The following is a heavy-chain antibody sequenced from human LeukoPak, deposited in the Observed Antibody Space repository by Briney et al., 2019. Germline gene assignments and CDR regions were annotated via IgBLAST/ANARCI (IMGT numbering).Heavy chain of an antibody. Sequence: ASVTVSRTASGYTFTGYYMHWVRQAPGQGLEWMGWINPNSGGTNYAQKFQGRVTMTRDTSISTAYMELSRLRSDDTAVYYCARIGGIYYDSSGYLPFDYWGQGTLVTVSS. V-gene: IGHV1-2*02. CDR2: INPNSGGT. CDR1: GYTFTGYY. D-gene: IGHD3-22*01. CDR3: ARIGGIYYDSSGYLPFDY. J-gene: IGHJ4*02.